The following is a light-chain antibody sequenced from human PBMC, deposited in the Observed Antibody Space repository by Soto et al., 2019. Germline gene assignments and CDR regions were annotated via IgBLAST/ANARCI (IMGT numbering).Light chain of an antibody. CDR3: AAWDESLSGWV. V-gene: IGLV1-47*02. CDR2: SNG. J-gene: IGLJ3*02. CDR1: SSNIGSSY. Sequence: QSVLTQPPSASGTPGQRVTISCSGSSSNIGSSYVHWYQQLPGTAPKLLIYSNGLRPSGVPGRFSGSKSGTSASLAISGLRSEDEADYYCAAWDESLSGWVLGGGTKVTV.